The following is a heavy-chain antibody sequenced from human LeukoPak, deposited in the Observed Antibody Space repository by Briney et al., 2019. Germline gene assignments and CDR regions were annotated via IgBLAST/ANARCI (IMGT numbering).Heavy chain of an antibody. CDR2: IKSKTDGGTT. CDR3: TTGAPRAYSGSYSNC. Sequence: PGGSLRLSCAASGFTFSNAWMSWVHQAPGKGLEWVGRIKSKTDGGTTDYAAPVKGRFTISRDDSQNTLYLQMNSLKTEDTAVYYCTTGAPRAYSGSYSNCWGQGTLVTVSS. V-gene: IGHV3-15*01. J-gene: IGHJ4*02. D-gene: IGHD1-26*01. CDR1: GFTFSNAW.